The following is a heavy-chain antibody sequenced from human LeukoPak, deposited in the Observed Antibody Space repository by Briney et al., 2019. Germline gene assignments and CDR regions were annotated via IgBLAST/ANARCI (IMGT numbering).Heavy chain of an antibody. V-gene: IGHV4-39*01. CDR1: GGSISSSSYY. J-gene: IGHJ3*02. CDR2: IYYSGST. CDR3: ARLRQHQNLPHAFDI. D-gene: IGHD1-14*01. Sequence: SETLSLTCTVSGGSISSSSYYWGWIRQPPGRGLEWIGSIYYSGSTYYNPSLKSRVTISVDTSKNQFSLKLSSVTAADTAVYYCARLRQHQNLPHAFDIWGQGTMVTVSS.